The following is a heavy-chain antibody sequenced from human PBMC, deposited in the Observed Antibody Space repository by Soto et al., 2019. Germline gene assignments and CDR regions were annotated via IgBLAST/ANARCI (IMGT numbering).Heavy chain of an antibody. Sequence: ASVKVSCKASGYTFTSYGISWVRQAPGQGLEWMGWISAYNGNTNYAQKLQGRVTMTTDTSTSTAYMELRSLRSDDTAVYYCARGGGRSTGTTRKYYYYMAFWGKGTTVTVSS. J-gene: IGHJ6*03. V-gene: IGHV1-18*01. CDR3: ARGGGRSTGTTRKYYYYMAF. D-gene: IGHD1-7*01. CDR2: ISAYNGNT. CDR1: GYTFTSYG.